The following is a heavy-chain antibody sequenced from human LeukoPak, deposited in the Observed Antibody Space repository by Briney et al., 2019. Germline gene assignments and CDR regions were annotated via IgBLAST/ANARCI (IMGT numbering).Heavy chain of an antibody. J-gene: IGHJ4*02. CDR3: AREGGERLTLFGLAWALYYFDY. Sequence: SETLSLTCTVSGGSISNSDYSWGWIRQPPGKGLEWVGSIHHSGSTFYNSSLKGRVTMSLDTSKNRFSLKLSSVAAADTALYYCAREGGERLTLFGLAWALYYFDYWGQGTLVTVSS. CDR1: GGSISNSDYS. D-gene: IGHD3/OR15-3a*01. V-gene: IGHV4-39*07. CDR2: IHHSGST.